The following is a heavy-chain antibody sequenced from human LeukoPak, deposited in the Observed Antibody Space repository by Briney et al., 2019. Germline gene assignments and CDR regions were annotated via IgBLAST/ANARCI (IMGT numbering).Heavy chain of an antibody. CDR2: ISSGGST. Sequence: GGSLRLSCAAAGFTFNNYAMSWVRQAPGKGLKWVSGISSGGSTYYADSVKGRFTISRDNSKNTLYLQMNSLRAEDTAVYYCANPIVGATQGRDYWGQGTLVTVSS. J-gene: IGHJ4*02. CDR3: ANPIVGATQGRDY. D-gene: IGHD1-26*01. CDR1: GFTFNNYA. V-gene: IGHV3-23*01.